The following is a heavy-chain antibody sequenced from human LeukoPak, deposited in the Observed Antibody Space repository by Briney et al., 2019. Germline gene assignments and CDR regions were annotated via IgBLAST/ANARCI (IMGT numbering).Heavy chain of an antibody. CDR1: GYTFTSYD. D-gene: IGHD5-12*01. CDR3: ARGGGGYDPPGDY. Sequence: ASVKLSCKASGYTFTSYDINWVRQATGQGIEWIGWMNPNSGNTGYAQKFQGRVTITRNTSISTAYMELSRLRSEDTAVYYCARGGGGYDPPGDYCGQGTLGTVSS. J-gene: IGHJ4*02. CDR2: MNPNSGNT. V-gene: IGHV1-8*03.